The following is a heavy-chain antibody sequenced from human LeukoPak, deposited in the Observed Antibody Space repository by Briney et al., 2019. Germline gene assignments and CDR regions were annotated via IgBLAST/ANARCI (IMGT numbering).Heavy chain of an antibody. CDR3: ARDGGYRFDY. Sequence: SQTLSLTCAISRDRVSSNSVTWHWIRQSPSRGLEWLGRTYYRSKWYNDYAVSVKSRITINPNTSKNQFSLQLNSVTPEDTAVYYCARDGGYRFDYWGQGSLVTVSS. D-gene: IGHD6-19*01. CDR2: TYYRSKWYN. CDR1: RDRVSSNSVT. J-gene: IGHJ4*02. V-gene: IGHV6-1*01.